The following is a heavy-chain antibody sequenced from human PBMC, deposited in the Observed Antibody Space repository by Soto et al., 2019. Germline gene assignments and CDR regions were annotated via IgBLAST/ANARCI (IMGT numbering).Heavy chain of an antibody. J-gene: IGHJ3*01. D-gene: IGHD4-4*01. CDR2: IYYRGNT. Sequence: SETLSLTCTGSGGSISRDYWSWIRQPPGKGLEWIGYIYYRGNTNYNPSLKSRVTISLDTSKNQFSLKLSSVTAADTAVYYCARSESPPDVDCSSCGQGTMVPVSS. CDR3: ARSESPPDVDCSS. CDR1: GGSISRDY. V-gene: IGHV4-59*08.